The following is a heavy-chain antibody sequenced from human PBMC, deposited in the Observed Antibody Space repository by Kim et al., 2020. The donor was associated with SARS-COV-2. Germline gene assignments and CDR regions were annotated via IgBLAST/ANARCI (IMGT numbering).Heavy chain of an antibody. V-gene: IGHV3-30*18. D-gene: IGHD3-3*01. CDR3: AKAPGVTIFGVGPNSYYSYGVDV. J-gene: IGHJ6*02. CDR2: ISYDGSNK. CDR1: GFTFSSYG. Sequence: GGSLRLSCAASGFTFSSYGMHWVRQAPGKGLEWVTVISYDGSNKYYADSVKGRFTISRDNSKNTLYLQMNSLRAEDTAVYYCAKAPGVTIFGVGPNSYYSYGVDVCGQRTTGTVSS.